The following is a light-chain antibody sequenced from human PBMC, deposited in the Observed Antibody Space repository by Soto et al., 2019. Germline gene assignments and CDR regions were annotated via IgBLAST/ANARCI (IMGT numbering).Light chain of an antibody. V-gene: IGLV2-23*01. J-gene: IGLJ2*01. Sequence: QSVLTQPASVSGSPGQSITISCTGTSCDVGSYNLVSWYQQHPGKAPKLLIYEGGKRPSGVSNRFSGSKSGNTASLTISGLQTEDEADYHCCSYAGSTTYVVFGGGTKLTVL. CDR2: EGG. CDR3: CSYAGSTTYVV. CDR1: SCDVGSYNL.